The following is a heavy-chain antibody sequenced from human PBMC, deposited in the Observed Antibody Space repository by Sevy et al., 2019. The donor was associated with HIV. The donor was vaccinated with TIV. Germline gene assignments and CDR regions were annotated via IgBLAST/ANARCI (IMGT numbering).Heavy chain of an antibody. V-gene: IGHV3-7*04. D-gene: IGHD4-17*01. CDR3: GGGGGGFYGDYPFDY. CDR1: GFAFSAYW. CDR2: IKQDGSEQ. J-gene: IGHJ4*01. Sequence: GGSLRLSCSASGFAFSAYWMVWVRQGPGKGLEWVANIKQDGSEQNYVDSVEGRFTISRDNGKNLLYLQMNDLRAEDKACYFCGGGGGGFYGDYPFDYWGHGTLVTVSS.